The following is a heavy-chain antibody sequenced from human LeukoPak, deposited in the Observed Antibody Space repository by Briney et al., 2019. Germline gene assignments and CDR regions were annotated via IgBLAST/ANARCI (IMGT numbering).Heavy chain of an antibody. V-gene: IGHV3-23*01. Sequence: ETLSLTCGVSGGSISSGIRWSWVRQPPGKGLEWVSAISGSGGSTYYADSVKGRFTISRDNSKNTLYLQMNSLRAEDTAVYYCAKDLYDSSGYGSYGYYFDYWGQGTLVTVSS. CDR3: AKDLYDSSGYGSYGYYFDY. CDR2: ISGSGGST. D-gene: IGHD3-22*01. CDR1: GGSISSGIR. J-gene: IGHJ4*02.